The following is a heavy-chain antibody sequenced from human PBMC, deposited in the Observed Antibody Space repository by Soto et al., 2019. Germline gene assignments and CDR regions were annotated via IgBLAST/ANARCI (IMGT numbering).Heavy chain of an antibody. V-gene: IGHV4-30-4*01. J-gene: IGHJ5*02. D-gene: IGHD6-6*01. CDR3: AREIADRIFNWFDP. Sequence: SETLSLTCTVSGGSIGSGDYYWSWIRQPPGKGLEWVGYIYYSGSTYYNPSLKSRVTISVDTSKNQFSLKLSSVTAADTAVYYCAREIADRIFNWFDPWGQRTLVTVSS. CDR1: GGSIGSGDYY. CDR2: IYYSGST.